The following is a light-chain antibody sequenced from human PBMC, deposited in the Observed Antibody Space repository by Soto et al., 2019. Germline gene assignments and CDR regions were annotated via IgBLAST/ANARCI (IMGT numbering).Light chain of an antibody. Sequence: EIVLTQSPGTVPVSPGERVTLSCRASQSVSIDLAWYQQKPGQAPRLLIYGASSRATGIPDRFSGSGSGTDFTLTISRLEPEDFAVYYCQQRSNWPPITFGQGTRLEIK. CDR2: GAS. CDR3: QQRSNWPPIT. V-gene: IGKV3D-20*02. CDR1: QSVSID. J-gene: IGKJ5*01.